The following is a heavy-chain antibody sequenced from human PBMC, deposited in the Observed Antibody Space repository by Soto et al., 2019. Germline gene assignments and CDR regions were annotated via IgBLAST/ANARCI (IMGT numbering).Heavy chain of an antibody. D-gene: IGHD1-1*01. V-gene: IGHV1-18*01. J-gene: IGHJ4*02. CDR3: ARSASKWNLREFAY. CDR2: ISAYNGNT. Sequence: QVQLVQSGADVKKPGASVKVSCKASGYTFTSYVITWVRQAPGQGLEWMGWISAYNGNTNYAQKLQGRGTMTTDTSTNPARMALRGLSTADTAVNYCARSASKWNLREFAYWGRGTLVTVA. CDR1: GYTFTSYV.